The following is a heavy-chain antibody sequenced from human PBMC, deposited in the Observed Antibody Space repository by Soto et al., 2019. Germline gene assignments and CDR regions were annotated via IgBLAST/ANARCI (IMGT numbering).Heavy chain of an antibody. J-gene: IGHJ3*02. V-gene: IGHV3-33*01. CDR1: GFTFSSYG. D-gene: IGHD5-18*01. Sequence: GGSLRLSCAASGFTFSSYGMHWVRQAPVNGLEFVAVIWYYLSNKYHADSVKGRFTISRYNSKNTLYVQMNSLRAEDTAVYYCERGYQKGYYDAFDIWGQGTMVTVSS. CDR2: IWYYLSNK. CDR3: ERGYQKGYYDAFDI.